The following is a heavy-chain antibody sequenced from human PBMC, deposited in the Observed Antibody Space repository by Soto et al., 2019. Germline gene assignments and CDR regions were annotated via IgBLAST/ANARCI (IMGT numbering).Heavy chain of an antibody. CDR3: ARVPDGAYSHYYMDV. CDR2: MSSSGNTI. D-gene: IGHD4-17*01. CDR1: GFTFSDDY. Sequence: QVQLVASGGGLVKPGGSLRLSCAASGFTFSDDYMNWLRQAPGKGLEWVSYMSSSGNTIYYADSVKGRFTISRDNAKSSVYLQMNSLRAEDTAGYYCARVPDGAYSHYYMDVWGKGITVTVSS. J-gene: IGHJ6*03. V-gene: IGHV3-11*01.